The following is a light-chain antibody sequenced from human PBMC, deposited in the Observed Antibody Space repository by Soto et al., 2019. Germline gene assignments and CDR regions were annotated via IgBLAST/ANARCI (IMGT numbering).Light chain of an antibody. CDR3: AAWDDSLNGVEV. V-gene: IGLV1-44*01. J-gene: IGLJ3*02. CDR2: SNN. CDR1: SSNIGSNT. Sequence: QAVVTQPPSASGTPGQRVTISCSGSSSNIGSNTVNWYQQLPGTAPKLLIYSNNQPPSGVPDRFSGSKSGTSASLAISGLQSEDEADYYCAAWDDSLNGVEVFGGGTKLTVL.